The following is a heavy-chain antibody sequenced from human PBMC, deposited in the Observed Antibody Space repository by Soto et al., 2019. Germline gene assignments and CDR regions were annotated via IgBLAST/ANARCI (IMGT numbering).Heavy chain of an antibody. CDR2: ISDAGGVT. V-gene: IGHV3-23*01. D-gene: IGHD3-10*01. Sequence: EVQLLQSGGGLVQPGGSLRLSCAASGFSFNKYAVTWVRQAPGKGLEWVSVISDAGGVTYYADSVKGRFTISRDNSMNTLYLQMSSLRAEDTAVYYCAKCVGSGTYKNYCYYMDVCGKGTTVTVSS. CDR3: AKCVGSGTYKNYCYYMDV. J-gene: IGHJ6*03. CDR1: GFSFNKYA.